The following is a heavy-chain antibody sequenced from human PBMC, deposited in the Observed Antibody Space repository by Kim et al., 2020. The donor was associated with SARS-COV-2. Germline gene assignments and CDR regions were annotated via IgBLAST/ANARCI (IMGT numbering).Heavy chain of an antibody. D-gene: IGHD6-19*01. V-gene: IGHV4-34*01. CDR1: GGSFSGYY. CDR3: VRPRLHSGWYRVNAFDI. Sequence: SETLSLTCAVYGGSFSGYYWSWIRQPPGKGLEWIGEINHSGSTNYNPSLKSRVTISVDTSKNQFSLKLSSVTAADTAVYYCVRPRLHSGWYRVNAFDIWGQGTMVTVSS. J-gene: IGHJ3*02. CDR2: INHSGST.